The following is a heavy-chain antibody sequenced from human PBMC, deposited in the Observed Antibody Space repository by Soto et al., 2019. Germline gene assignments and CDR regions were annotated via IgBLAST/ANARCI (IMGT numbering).Heavy chain of an antibody. Sequence: GWLRRACTASGFPFSTYVMSWVRQAPGKGLDWVSSITGSGGFTHYADSVKGRFTVSRDDSKNTLFLQMNSLKAEDTAVYYCARVSGTIKIFGVLIPTHWYFDLWGRGTLVTVSS. CDR1: GFPFSTYV. V-gene: IGHV3-23*01. CDR3: ARVSGTIKIFGVLIPTHWYFDL. CDR2: ITGSGGFT. D-gene: IGHD3-3*01. J-gene: IGHJ2*01.